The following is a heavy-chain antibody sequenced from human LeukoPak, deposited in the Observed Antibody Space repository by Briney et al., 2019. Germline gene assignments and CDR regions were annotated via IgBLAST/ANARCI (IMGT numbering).Heavy chain of an antibody. D-gene: IGHD3-10*01. J-gene: IGHJ5*02. Sequence: GAPLQISCECAGSICSSYWSGWGRQLAGKGVEWRGIIYTGDSDPRYSPSFQRHVTISADKSISTAYLQWSRLKASHTAMYYCARHWLGGAYSVVSNNWFDPWGQGTLVTVSS. CDR3: ARHWLGGAYSVVSNNWFDP. CDR2: IYTGDSDP. CDR1: GSICSSYW. V-gene: IGHV5-51*01.